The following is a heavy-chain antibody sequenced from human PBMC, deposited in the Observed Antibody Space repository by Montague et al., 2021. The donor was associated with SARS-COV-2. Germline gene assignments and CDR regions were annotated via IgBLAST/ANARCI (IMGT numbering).Heavy chain of an antibody. CDR3: ARDPSCCSRFGEFGY. CDR1: GFTFSSYG. D-gene: IGHD3-10*01. Sequence: SPRLSCAASGFTFSSYGMHWVRQAPGKGLEWVAVIWYDGSNKYYADSVKGRFTISRDNSKNTLYLQMNGLRAEDTAVYYCARDPSCCSRFGEFGYWGQGTLVTVSS. J-gene: IGHJ4*02. V-gene: IGHV3-33*01. CDR2: IWYDGSNK.